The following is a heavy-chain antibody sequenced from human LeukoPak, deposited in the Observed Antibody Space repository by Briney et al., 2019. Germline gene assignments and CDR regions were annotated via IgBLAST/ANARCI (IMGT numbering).Heavy chain of an antibody. J-gene: IGHJ4*02. CDR3: ARANTAMAQFDC. CDR1: GFIVSSKY. V-gene: IGHV3-53*01. CDR2: IYSGGSI. D-gene: IGHD5-18*01. Sequence: GGSLRLSCAASGFIVSSKYMSWVRQAPGKGLEWVSVIYSGGSIYYADSVKGRFTISRDNSKNTLYLQMNSLRAEDTAVYYCARANTAMAQFDCWGQGTLVTVSS.